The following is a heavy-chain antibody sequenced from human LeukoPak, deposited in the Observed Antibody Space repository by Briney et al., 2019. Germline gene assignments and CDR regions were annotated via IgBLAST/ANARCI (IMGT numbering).Heavy chain of an antibody. CDR3: AKGGRWLQSPNVYYYYMDV. D-gene: IGHD5-24*01. CDR2: IRYDGTSK. J-gene: IGHJ6*03. CDR1: GFTFSPYG. V-gene: IGHV3-30*02. Sequence: QAGGSLRLSCAASGFTFSPYGMHWVRQAPGKGLEWVSFIRYDGTSKYADSVEGRFTISRDNSQNTLYLQMNSLRAEDTAVYYCAKGGRWLQSPNVYYYYMDVWGKGTTVTVSS.